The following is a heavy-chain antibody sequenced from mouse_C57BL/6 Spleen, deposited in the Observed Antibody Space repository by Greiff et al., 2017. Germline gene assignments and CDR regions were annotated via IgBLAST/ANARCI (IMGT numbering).Heavy chain of an antibody. CDR1: GYTFTNYW. V-gene: IGHV1-63*01. D-gene: IGHD4-1*01. CDR2: IYPGGGYT. CDR3: ARRGTGTKGTWFAY. J-gene: IGHJ3*01. Sequence: VHVVESGAELVRPGTSVKMSCKASGYTFTNYWIGWAKQRPGHGLEWIGDIYPGGGYTNYNEKFKGKATLTADKSSSTAYMQFSSLTSEDSAIYYCARRGTGTKGTWFAYWGQGTLVTVSA.